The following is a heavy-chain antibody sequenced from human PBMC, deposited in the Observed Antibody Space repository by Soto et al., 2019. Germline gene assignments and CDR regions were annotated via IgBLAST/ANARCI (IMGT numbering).Heavy chain of an antibody. CDR2: TYFRSKWYN. V-gene: IGHV6-1*01. CDR1: GYSVSNNTAS. D-gene: IGHD5-12*01. Sequence: SQTRSLTCAISGYSVSNNTASWNWTRQPPSRVLEWLGRTYFRSKWYNDYAVSVKSRIIINPDTSNNQFSLQLNSVTPEDTAVYFCAKGDNLGPKTGYAFDPWGQGIMVTAPQ. CDR3: AKGDNLGPKTGYAFDP. J-gene: IGHJ5*02.